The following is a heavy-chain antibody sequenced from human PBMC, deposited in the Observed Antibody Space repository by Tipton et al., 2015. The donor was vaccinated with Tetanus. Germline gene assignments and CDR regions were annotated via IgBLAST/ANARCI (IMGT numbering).Heavy chain of an antibody. Sequence: QSGPEVKKPGSSVKVSCKPSGGAYSSYAISWVRQAPGQGLEWMGGIVPVFETTSAAQKFQGRVTITADDSTRTVFMELRRLRSEDTAIYYCAANGYGDSFYFYAMDVWGQGTTVTVSS. CDR1: GGAYSSYA. CDR2: IVPVFETT. CDR3: AANGYGDSFYFYAMDV. J-gene: IGHJ6*02. V-gene: IGHV1-69*01. D-gene: IGHD4-17*01.